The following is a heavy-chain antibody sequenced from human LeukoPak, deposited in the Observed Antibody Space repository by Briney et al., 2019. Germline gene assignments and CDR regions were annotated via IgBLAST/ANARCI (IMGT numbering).Heavy chain of an antibody. J-gene: IGHJ4*02. V-gene: IGHV1-24*01. CDR1: GNSLSELS. CDR2: FDPEEAKM. D-gene: IGHD3-3*01. CDR3: TTRSGDFWSGFVN. Sequence: ASVTVSCNVSGNSLSELSIQWVRQAPGKGLECVGGFDPEEAKMVYAQNFQGRVTMTEDTSTQTAYMELSGLTSGDTAVYYCTTRSGDFWSGFVNWGQGTLVTVSS.